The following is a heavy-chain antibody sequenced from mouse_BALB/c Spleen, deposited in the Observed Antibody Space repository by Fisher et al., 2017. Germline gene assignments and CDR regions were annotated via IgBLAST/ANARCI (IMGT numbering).Heavy chain of an antibody. Sequence: KFKGKATLTVDKSSSTAHMELRSLASEDSAVYYCARSYYGSSYAMDYWGQGTSVTVSS. CDR3: ARSYYGSSYAMDY. D-gene: IGHD1-1*01. J-gene: IGHJ4*01. V-gene: IGHV1-20*02.